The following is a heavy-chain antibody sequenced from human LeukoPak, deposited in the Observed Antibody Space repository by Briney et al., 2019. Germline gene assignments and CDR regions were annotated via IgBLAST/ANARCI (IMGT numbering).Heavy chain of an antibody. Sequence: PSETLSLTCTVSSYSISSGYYWGWLRQPPGKGLEWIGSIYHSGSTYYNPSLKSQVTISVDTSKNQFSLKLTSVTAADTAVYYCARGYSSSWYPNWFDPWGQGTLVTVSS. V-gene: IGHV4-38-2*02. J-gene: IGHJ5*02. CDR3: ARGYSSSWYPNWFDP. CDR2: IYHSGST. D-gene: IGHD6-13*01. CDR1: SYSISSGYY.